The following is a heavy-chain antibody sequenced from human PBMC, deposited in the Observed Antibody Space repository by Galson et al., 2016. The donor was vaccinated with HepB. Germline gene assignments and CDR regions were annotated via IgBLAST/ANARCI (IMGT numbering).Heavy chain of an antibody. CDR2: IWTDGRSK. Sequence: SLRLSCAASGFAFRSHGMHWVRQAPGKGLEWVALIWTDGRSKFYADSVGGRFTISRDNSMETLDLQMNNLRVEDTAVYFCARESMYSSGWEDLYYHGMDVWGQGTTVTVSS. V-gene: IGHV3-33*01. CDR1: GFAFRSHG. CDR3: ARESMYSSGWEDLYYHGMDV. D-gene: IGHD6-19*01. J-gene: IGHJ6*02.